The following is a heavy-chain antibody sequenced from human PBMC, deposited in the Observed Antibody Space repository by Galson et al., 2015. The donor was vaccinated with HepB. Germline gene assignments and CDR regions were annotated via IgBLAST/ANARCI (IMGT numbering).Heavy chain of an antibody. CDR3: TTDRPFTGGGVIAT. J-gene: IGHJ5*02. CDR2: IKSRSDGGTT. CDR1: GFTFSLLW. Sequence: SLRLSCAASGFTFSLLWMTWVRQAPGKGLDWVGRIKSRSDGGTTDHAAPVKGRFTISRDDSKDTLYLQMNSLKTEDTAVYYCTTDRPFTGGGVIATWGQGTLVTVSS. V-gene: IGHV3-15*01. D-gene: IGHD3-16*02.